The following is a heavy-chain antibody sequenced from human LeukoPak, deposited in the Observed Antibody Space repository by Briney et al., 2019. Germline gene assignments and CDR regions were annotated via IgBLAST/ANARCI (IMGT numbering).Heavy chain of an antibody. Sequence: SETLSLTCTVSGGSISRYFWSWIRQPPGKGLEWIGYIYYSGSTNYNPSLKSRVTISVDTSKNQVSLKLSSVTAADSAVYYCARHEGYASGSYMYNWFDPWGQGTLVTVSS. CDR3: ARHEGYASGSYMYNWFDP. CDR2: IYYSGST. D-gene: IGHD3-3*01. V-gene: IGHV4-59*08. CDR1: GGSISRYF. J-gene: IGHJ5*02.